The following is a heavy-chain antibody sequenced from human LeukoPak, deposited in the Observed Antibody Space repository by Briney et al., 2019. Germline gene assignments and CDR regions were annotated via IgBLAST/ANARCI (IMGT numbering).Heavy chain of an antibody. CDR1: GGSISSYY. D-gene: IGHD3-22*01. CDR3: ARRTYYYDSSGQYFDI. J-gene: IGHJ3*02. Sequence: SETLSLTCTVSGGSISSYYWSWIRQPPGKGLEWVGYIYYSGSTNYNASLKSRGTISVDTSKNQFSLTLSSVNAADTDVYYCARRTYYYDSSGQYFDIWGQGTMVTVSS. V-gene: IGHV4-59*01. CDR2: IYYSGST.